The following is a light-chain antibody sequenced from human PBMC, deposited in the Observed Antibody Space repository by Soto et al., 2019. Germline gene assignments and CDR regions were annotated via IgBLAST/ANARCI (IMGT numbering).Light chain of an antibody. V-gene: IGKV3-20*01. Sequence: SVVTHYTNNLSFSTGERATISCRASQSVSSNLAWYQQKPGQAPRLLIYGASTRATGIPDRLSGSGSGTDFTLTISRLEPEDFAVYYCQQYATSPITFCQGTLLEIK. J-gene: IGKJ5*01. CDR2: GAS. CDR1: QSVSSN. CDR3: QQYATSPIT.